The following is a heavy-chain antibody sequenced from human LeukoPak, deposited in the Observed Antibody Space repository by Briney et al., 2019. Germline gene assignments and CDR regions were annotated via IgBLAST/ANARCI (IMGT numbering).Heavy chain of an antibody. V-gene: IGHV3-7*01. D-gene: IGHD4-17*01. CDR3: VSYGDYEQAFDY. Sequence: GESLRLSCTASGFTFSTYWMSWVRQVPGKGLEWVASIKQDGSEIYYLDSVKGRFTISRDNAKNSLFLQMNSLRAEDTAVYYCVSYGDYEQAFDYWGQGTLVTVSS. CDR1: GFTFSTYW. CDR2: IKQDGSEI. J-gene: IGHJ4*02.